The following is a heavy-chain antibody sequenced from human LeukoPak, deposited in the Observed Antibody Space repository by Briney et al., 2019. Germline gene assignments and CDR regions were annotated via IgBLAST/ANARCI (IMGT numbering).Heavy chain of an antibody. J-gene: IGHJ4*02. D-gene: IGHD3-22*01. Sequence: GRSLRLSCAASGFTFSSYGMHWVRQAPGKGLEWAALTSYDGSNKDYADSVKGRFTISRDNAKNSLYLQMNSLRAEDTAVYYCANYYYDTSGYKNWGQGTLVTVSS. CDR1: GFTFSSYG. V-gene: IGHV3-30*04. CDR2: TSYDGSNK. CDR3: ANYYYDTSGYKN.